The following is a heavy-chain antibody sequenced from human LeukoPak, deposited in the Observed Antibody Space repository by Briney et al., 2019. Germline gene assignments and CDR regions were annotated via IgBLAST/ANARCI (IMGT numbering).Heavy chain of an antibody. CDR2: TYYRSKWYN. Sequence: SQTLSLTCAISGDSVSSNSAAWNWIRQSPSRGLEWLGRTYYRSKWYNDYAVSVKSRITINPDTSKNQFTLQLNSVTPEDTAVYYCARESRRSYFWSSYYYYMDVWGKGTTVTVSS. D-gene: IGHD1-26*01. V-gene: IGHV6-1*01. J-gene: IGHJ6*03. CDR1: GDSVSSNSAA. CDR3: ARESRRSYFWSSYYYYMDV.